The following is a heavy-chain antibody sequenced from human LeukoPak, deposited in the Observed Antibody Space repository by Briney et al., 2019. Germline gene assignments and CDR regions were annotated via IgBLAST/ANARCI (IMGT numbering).Heavy chain of an antibody. Sequence: PGGSLRLSCAASGFTFSSYSMNWVRQAPGKGLEWVSYIGWSSNIYYADSVKGRFTISRDNAKNSLYLQMNSLRDEDTAVYYCAREVVVVATDWFDPWGQGTLVTVSS. CDR1: GFTFSSYS. J-gene: IGHJ5*02. CDR2: IGWSSNI. V-gene: IGHV3-48*02. CDR3: AREVVVVATDWFDP. D-gene: IGHD2-15*01.